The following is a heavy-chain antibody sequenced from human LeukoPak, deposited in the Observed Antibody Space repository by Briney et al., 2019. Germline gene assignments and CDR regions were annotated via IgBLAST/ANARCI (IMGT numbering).Heavy chain of an antibody. CDR3: ARADYYDGSSC. V-gene: IGHV1-69*01. CDR2: IIPISGTT. Sequence: GSSVKVSCKASGGTFSNYAISWVRQAPGQGLEWMGGIIPISGTTNYAQKFQGRVTITADESTSTVYMELSSLRSEDTAVYYCARADYYDGSSCWGQGTLVTVSS. D-gene: IGHD3-22*01. CDR1: GGTFSNYA. J-gene: IGHJ4*02.